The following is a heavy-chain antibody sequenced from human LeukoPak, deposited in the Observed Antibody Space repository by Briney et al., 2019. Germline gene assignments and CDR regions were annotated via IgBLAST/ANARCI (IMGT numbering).Heavy chain of an antibody. Sequence: SETLSLTCTVSGGSISSYYWSWIRQPPGKGLEWIGYIYYSGSTNYNPSLKSRVTVSVDTSKNQFSLKLSSVTAADTAVYYCARAMIVAIGAFDIWGQGTMVTVSS. CDR2: IYYSGST. J-gene: IGHJ3*02. CDR3: ARAMIVAIGAFDI. D-gene: IGHD3-22*01. CDR1: GGSISSYY. V-gene: IGHV4-59*01.